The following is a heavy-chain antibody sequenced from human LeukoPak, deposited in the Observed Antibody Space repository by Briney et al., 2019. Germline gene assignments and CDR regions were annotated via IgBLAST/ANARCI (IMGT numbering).Heavy chain of an antibody. CDR2: IYYSGST. D-gene: IGHD3-10*01. J-gene: IGHJ4*02. CDR3: ARSELLWFGGVNSGFDY. CDR1: GGSISSYS. Sequence: PSETLSLTCIVSGGSISSYSWNWIRQPPGKGLEWIGYIYYSGSTNYNPSLKSRVTISLDTSKNQFSLKLSSVTAADTAVYYCARSELLWFGGVNSGFDYWGQGTLVTVSS. V-gene: IGHV4-59*01.